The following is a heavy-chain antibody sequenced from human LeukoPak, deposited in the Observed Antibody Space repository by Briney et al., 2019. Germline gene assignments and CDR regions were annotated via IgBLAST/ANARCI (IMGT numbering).Heavy chain of an antibody. Sequence: AASVKVSCKASGYTFTSYAMHWVRQAPGQRLEWMGWINAGNGNTKYSQKFQGRVTITRDTSASTAYMELSSLRSEDTAVYYCALLGGYDSLFNWFDPWGQGTLVTVSS. J-gene: IGHJ5*02. D-gene: IGHD5-12*01. CDR2: INAGNGNT. CDR1: GYTFTSYA. CDR3: ALLGGYDSLFNWFDP. V-gene: IGHV1-3*01.